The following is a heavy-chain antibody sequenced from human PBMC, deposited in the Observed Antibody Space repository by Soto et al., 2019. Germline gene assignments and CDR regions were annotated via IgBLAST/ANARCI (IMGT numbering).Heavy chain of an antibody. V-gene: IGHV5-10-1*01. Sequence: PGESLKISCKGSGYSFTSYWISWVRQMPGKGLEWMGRIDPSDSYTNYSPSFQGHVTISADKSISTAYLQWSSLKASDTAMYYCASLVATIDSYCYYGMDVWGQGTTVTVSS. CDR1: GYSFTSYW. CDR3: ASLVATIDSYCYYGMDV. D-gene: IGHD5-12*01. J-gene: IGHJ6*02. CDR2: IDPSDSYT.